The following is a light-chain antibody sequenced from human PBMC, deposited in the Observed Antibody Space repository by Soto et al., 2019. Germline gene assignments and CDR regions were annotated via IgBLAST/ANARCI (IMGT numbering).Light chain of an antibody. Sequence: DSQMTQFPSTLSASVGDRVTITCRASQSISSWLAWYQQKPGKAPNLLNSKASTLQSGVPPKFSGSGSGTEFPLTISSLQPDEFATYYCQQYESYPMTFGGGTKVEIK. CDR1: QSISSW. CDR2: KAS. J-gene: IGKJ4*01. CDR3: QQYESYPMT. V-gene: IGKV1-5*03.